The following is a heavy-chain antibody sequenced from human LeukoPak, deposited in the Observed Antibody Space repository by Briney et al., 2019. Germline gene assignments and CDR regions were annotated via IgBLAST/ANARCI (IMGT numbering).Heavy chain of an antibody. J-gene: IGHJ6*04. D-gene: IGHD2-15*01. V-gene: IGHV1-18*04. CDR2: ISAYNGNT. CDR3: ARVGSGRVVAATSYYYYCGMDV. Sequence: ASVKVSCKASGYTFTSYGISWVRQAPGQGLEWMGWISAYNGNTNYAQKLQGRVTMTTDTSTSTAYMELRSLRSDDTAVYYCARVGSGRVVAATSYYYYCGMDVWGKGTTVTVSS. CDR1: GYTFTSYG.